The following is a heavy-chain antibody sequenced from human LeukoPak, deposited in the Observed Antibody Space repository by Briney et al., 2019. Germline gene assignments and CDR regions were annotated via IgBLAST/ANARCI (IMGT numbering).Heavy chain of an antibody. CDR3: VRVVTTGSGWYHFDN. Sequence: GGSLRLSCAGAGFSITDHHMDWVRQAPGEGLEWIGRIAPTKPNGCTTQYAASVRGRFTISRADSQNSLYLHLNSRKTEHTAVYYCVRVVTTGSGWYHFDNRGLGTLVTVFS. CDR2: IAPTKPNGCTT. J-gene: IGHJ4*02. CDR1: GFSITDHH. V-gene: IGHV3-72*01. D-gene: IGHD1-1*01.